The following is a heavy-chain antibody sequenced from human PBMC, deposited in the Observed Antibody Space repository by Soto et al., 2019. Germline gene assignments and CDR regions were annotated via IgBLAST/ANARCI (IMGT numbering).Heavy chain of an antibody. J-gene: IGHJ3*02. D-gene: IGHD1-1*01. CDR3: ARDDDGNDNAFDM. V-gene: IGHV3-33*01. CDR1: GFTFSNYG. Sequence: QVQLVESGGGVVQPGTSLRLSCAASGFTFSNYGMHWVRQAPGKGLEWVAVIWNDGSKTVHADSVKGRLTISRDNSGNTLYLQMNNLRAEDTALYYCARDDDGNDNAFDMWGQGTMVTVSP. CDR2: IWNDGSKT.